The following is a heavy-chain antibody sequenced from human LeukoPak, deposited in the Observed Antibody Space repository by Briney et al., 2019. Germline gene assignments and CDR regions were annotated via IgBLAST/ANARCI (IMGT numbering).Heavy chain of an antibody. CDR2: ISYDGINQ. CDR3: TLTSFGVVYYLDY. CDR1: GFTFSSYA. D-gene: IGHD2-8*01. V-gene: IGHV3-33*05. Sequence: GGSLRLSCAASGFTFSSYAMHWVRQAPGKGLEWVALISYDGINQYYADSVKGRFIISRDNSKNTLYLQLNSLRLEDTAVYYCTLTSFGVVYYLDYWGQGPLVPVSA. J-gene: IGHJ4*02.